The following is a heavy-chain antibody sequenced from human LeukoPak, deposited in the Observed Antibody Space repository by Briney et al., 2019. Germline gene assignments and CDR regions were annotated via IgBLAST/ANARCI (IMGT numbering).Heavy chain of an antibody. CDR2: MYYSGST. D-gene: IGHD4-17*01. J-gene: IGHJ4*02. CDR3: ARRTVTNFDY. CDR1: GGSISSYY. V-gene: IGHV4-59*01. Sequence: SETLSLTCTVSGGSISSYYWSWIRQPPGKGLEWIGYMYYSGSTNYNPSLKSRVTISVDMSKNQVSLKLSSVTAADTAVYYCARRTVTNFDYWGQGTLVTVSS.